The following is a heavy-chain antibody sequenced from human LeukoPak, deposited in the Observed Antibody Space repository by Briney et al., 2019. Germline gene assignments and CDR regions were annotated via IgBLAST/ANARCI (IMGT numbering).Heavy chain of an antibody. D-gene: IGHD5-18*01. J-gene: IGHJ3*02. Sequence: SQTLSLTCAIAGDSVSSNSAAWNCIRQSPSRGLECLGRTYYRSKWYNDYAVSVKSRITINPDTSKNQFSLQLNSVTPEDTAVYYCARVGETSMGGDAFDIWGQGTMVTVSS. CDR1: GDSVSSNSAA. V-gene: IGHV6-1*01. CDR3: ARVGETSMGGDAFDI. CDR2: TYYRSKWYN.